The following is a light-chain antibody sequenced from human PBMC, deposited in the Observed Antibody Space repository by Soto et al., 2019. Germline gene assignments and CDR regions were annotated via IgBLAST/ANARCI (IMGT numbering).Light chain of an antibody. Sequence: QSVLTQPASVSGSPGQSITISCTGTSSDVGGYNYVSWYQQHPGKAPKPMIYELRNRPSGVSNRFSGSKSGNTASLTISGLQAEDEADYYCSSYTSSSTLVVFGTGTKVTVL. CDR2: ELR. J-gene: IGLJ1*01. V-gene: IGLV2-14*01. CDR1: SSDVGGYNY. CDR3: SSYTSSSTLVV.